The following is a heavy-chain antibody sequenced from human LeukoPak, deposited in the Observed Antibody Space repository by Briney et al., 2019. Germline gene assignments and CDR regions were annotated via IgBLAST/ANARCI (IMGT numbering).Heavy chain of an antibody. D-gene: IGHD1-26*01. CDR2: ISISSSHT. CDR1: GFTFSNYS. J-gene: IGHJ4*01. CDR3: ASLLLGGYSATDPRPDY. V-gene: IGHV3-21*01. Sequence: GGSLRLSCAASGFTFSNYSVHWVRQAPGTGLEWVSSISISSSHTFYADSVEGRFTISRDNAKNSLFLQMNRLRAEDTAVYYCASLLLGGYSATDPRPDYWGQGTLVTVSS.